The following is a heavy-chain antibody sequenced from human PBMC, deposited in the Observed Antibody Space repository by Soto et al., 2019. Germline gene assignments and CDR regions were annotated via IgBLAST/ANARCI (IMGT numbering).Heavy chain of an antibody. D-gene: IGHD3-22*01. J-gene: IGHJ4*02. V-gene: IGHV4-59*08. Sequence: SETLSLTCTVSGGSISSYYWSWIRQPPGKGLEWIGYIYYSGSTNYNPSLKSRVTISVDTSKNQFSLKLSSVTAADTAVYYCARPRGINGYYYDSSGFFDYWGQGTLVTVSS. CDR3: ARPRGINGYYYDSSGFFDY. CDR2: IYYSGST. CDR1: GGSISSYY.